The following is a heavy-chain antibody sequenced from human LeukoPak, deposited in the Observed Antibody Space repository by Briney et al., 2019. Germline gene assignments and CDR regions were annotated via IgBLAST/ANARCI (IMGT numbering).Heavy chain of an antibody. CDR3: AKGLTAAASLRVDP. D-gene: IGHD6-13*01. CDR2: ITASGGST. Sequence: LSGGSLRLSCAASGFTFSNYAMTWVRQAPGKGLEWVAAITASGGSTFYADSVKGRFTISRDNSMNTLYLQMSSPRAEDTAVYYCAKGLTAAASLRVDPWGQGALVTVSS. CDR1: GFTFSNYA. J-gene: IGHJ5*02. V-gene: IGHV3-23*01.